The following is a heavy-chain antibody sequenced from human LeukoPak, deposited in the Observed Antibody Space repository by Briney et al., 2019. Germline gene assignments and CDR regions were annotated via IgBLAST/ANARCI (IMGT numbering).Heavy chain of an antibody. Sequence: SETLSLTCAVYGGSFSGYYWSWIRQPPGKGREWIGEINHSGSNNNNPSLKSRVTISVDTSKNQFSLKLSSVTAADTAVYYCARVYYYDSTGYFGYWGQGTLVTVSS. CDR1: GGSFSGYY. V-gene: IGHV4-34*01. J-gene: IGHJ4*02. CDR2: INHSGSN. D-gene: IGHD3-22*01. CDR3: ARVYYYDSTGYFGY.